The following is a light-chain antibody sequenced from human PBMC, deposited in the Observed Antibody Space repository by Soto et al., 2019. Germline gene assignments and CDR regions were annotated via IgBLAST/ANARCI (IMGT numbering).Light chain of an antibody. CDR1: SSDVGAYNY. CDR3: SSFAGSSNVI. V-gene: IGLV2-8*01. CDR2: EVS. J-gene: IGLJ2*01. Sequence: QSALTQPPSASGSPGQSVTFSCIGTSSDVGAYNYVSWYQQHPGKAPKLMIYEVSKRPSGVPDRFSGSKSANTASLTVSGLQAEDEADYYCSSFAGSSNVIFGGGPSSPS.